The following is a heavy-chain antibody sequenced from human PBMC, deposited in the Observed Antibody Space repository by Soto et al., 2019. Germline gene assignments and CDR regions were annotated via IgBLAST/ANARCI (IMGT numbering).Heavy chain of an antibody. CDR1: GFIFSSYN. J-gene: IGHJ3*02. CDR2: ISSSGNTI. CDR3: ARDRGVVTPDSFDI. Sequence: GESLKISCAASGFIFSSYNLNWVRQAAGKGLEWVSYISSSGNTIYYSDSVKGRFTFSRDNGKNSLFLQMNSLREEDTAVYYCARDRGVVTPDSFDIWGQGTMVTVSS. D-gene: IGHD3-3*01. V-gene: IGHV3-48*02.